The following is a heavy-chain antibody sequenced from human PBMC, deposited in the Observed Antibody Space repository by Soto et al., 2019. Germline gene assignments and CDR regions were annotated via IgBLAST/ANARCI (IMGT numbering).Heavy chain of an antibody. CDR1: GGSFSGYY. J-gene: IGHJ3*02. Sequence: SETLSLTCAVYGGSFSGYYWSWIRQPPGKGLEWIGEINHSGSTNYNPSLKSRVTISVDTSKNQFSLKLSSVTAADTAVYYCARPRSIDFWSGTFPFDIWGQGTMVTVSS. D-gene: IGHD3-3*01. CDR3: ARPRSIDFWSGTFPFDI. CDR2: INHSGST. V-gene: IGHV4-34*01.